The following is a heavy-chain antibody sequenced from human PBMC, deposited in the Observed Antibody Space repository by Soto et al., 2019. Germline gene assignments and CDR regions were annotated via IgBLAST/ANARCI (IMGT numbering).Heavy chain of an antibody. J-gene: IGHJ4*02. V-gene: IGHV4-59*01. CDR3: AGRYGGKFDY. D-gene: IGHD1-26*01. Sequence: PSETLSLTCTVSGGSISSYYWSWIRQPPGKGLEWIGYIYYSGSTNYNPSLESRVTISVDTSKNQFSLKLSSVTAADTAVYYCAGRYGGKFDYWGQGTLVTVSS. CDR1: GGSISSYY. CDR2: IYYSGST.